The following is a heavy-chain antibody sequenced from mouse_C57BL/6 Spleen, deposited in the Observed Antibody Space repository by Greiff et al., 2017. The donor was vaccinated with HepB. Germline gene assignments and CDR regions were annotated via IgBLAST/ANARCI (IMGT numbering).Heavy chain of an antibody. D-gene: IGHD1-1*01. V-gene: IGHV5-4*01. J-gene: IGHJ2*01. Sequence: EVQRVESGGGLVKPGGSLKLSCAASGFTFSSYAMSWVRQTPEKRLEWVATISDGGSYTYYPDNVKGRFTISRDNAKNNLYLQMSHLKSEDTAMYYCARGGTTVVAPYYFDYWGQGTTLTVSS. CDR1: GFTFSSYA. CDR3: ARGGTTVVAPYYFDY. CDR2: ISDGGSYT.